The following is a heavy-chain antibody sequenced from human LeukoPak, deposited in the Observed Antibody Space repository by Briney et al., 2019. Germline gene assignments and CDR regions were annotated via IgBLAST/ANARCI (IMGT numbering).Heavy chain of an antibody. J-gene: IGHJ5*02. CDR1: GYTFTSYG. Sequence: ASVKVSCKASGYTFTSYGISWVRQAPGQGLEWMGWINPNSGGTNYAQKFQGRVTMTRDTSVSTAYMELSRLRSDDTAVYYCARGGYCSSTSCSRGWFDPWGQGTLVTVSS. CDR3: ARGGYCSSTSCSRGWFDP. CDR2: INPNSGGT. V-gene: IGHV1-2*02. D-gene: IGHD2-2*01.